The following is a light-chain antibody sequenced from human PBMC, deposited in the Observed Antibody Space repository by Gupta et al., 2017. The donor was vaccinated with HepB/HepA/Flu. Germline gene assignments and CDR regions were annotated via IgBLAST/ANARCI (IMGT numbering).Light chain of an antibody. Sequence: DVVMTQPPDSLTVSLGERATISCKSSQHLLYNSKNHLAWYRQKAGQSPSLLIYLASTRESGVPDRFSGSVSGTNFTLTISNVQAEDVAVYYCQQDDGIPLTFGQGTKLEIK. J-gene: IGKJ2*01. CDR1: QHLLYNSKNH. CDR2: LAS. CDR3: QQDDGIPLT. V-gene: IGKV4-1*01.